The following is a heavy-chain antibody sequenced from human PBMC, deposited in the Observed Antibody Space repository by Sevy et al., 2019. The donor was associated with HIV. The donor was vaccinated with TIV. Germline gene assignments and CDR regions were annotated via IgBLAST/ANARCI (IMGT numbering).Heavy chain of an antibody. CDR2: INPSGGST. D-gene: IGHD3-22*01. Sequence: ASVKVSCKASGYTFTSYYMHWVRQAPGQGLEWMGIINPSGGSTSYAQKFQGRVTMTRDTSTSTVYMELSSLRSEDTAVYYCARDRATMIVVGPNWFDPWGQGTLVTVSS. J-gene: IGHJ5*02. V-gene: IGHV1-46*01. CDR3: ARDRATMIVVGPNWFDP. CDR1: GYTFTSYY.